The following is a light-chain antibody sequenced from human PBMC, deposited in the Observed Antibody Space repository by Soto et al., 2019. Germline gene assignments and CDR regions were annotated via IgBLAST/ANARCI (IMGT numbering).Light chain of an antibody. CDR3: MQALQTPLT. CDR2: LGS. J-gene: IGKJ4*01. V-gene: IGKV2-28*01. Sequence: DIVMTQTPLSLPVTPGEPASISCRSSQSLLHTNGYNYLDWYLQKPGQPPQLLISLGSDRASGVPDRFSGSGSGTEFTLKISRVEAEDVGVYYCMQALQTPLTFGGGTQVEIK. CDR1: QSLLHTNGYNY.